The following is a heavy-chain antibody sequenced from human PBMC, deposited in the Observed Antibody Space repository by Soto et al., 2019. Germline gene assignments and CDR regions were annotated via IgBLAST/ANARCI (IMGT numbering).Heavy chain of an antibody. V-gene: IGHV4-39*01. D-gene: IGHD3-10*01. CDR1: GGSISSSSYY. J-gene: IGHJ3*02. Sequence: PSETLSLTCTVSGGSISSSSYYWGWIRQPPGKGLEWIGSIYYSGSTYYNPSLKSRVTISVDTSKNQFSLKLSSVTAADTAVYYCAPLSRGEKAWYAFDTWGQGTMVPVSS. CDR3: APLSRGEKAWYAFDT. CDR2: IYYSGST.